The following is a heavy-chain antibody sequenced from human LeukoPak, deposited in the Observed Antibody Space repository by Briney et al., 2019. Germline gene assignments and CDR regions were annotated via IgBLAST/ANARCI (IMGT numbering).Heavy chain of an antibody. CDR3: ARLDHLYYYYGMDV. J-gene: IGHJ6*02. CDR2: IYYSGST. D-gene: IGHD1-14*01. Sequence: SETLSLTCTVSGGSISSGGYYWSWIRQHPGKGLEWIGYIYYSGSTYYNPSLKSRVTISVDTSKNQFSLKLSSVTAADTAVYYCARLDHLYYYYGMDVWGQGTTVTVSS. CDR1: GGSISSGGYY. V-gene: IGHV4-31*03.